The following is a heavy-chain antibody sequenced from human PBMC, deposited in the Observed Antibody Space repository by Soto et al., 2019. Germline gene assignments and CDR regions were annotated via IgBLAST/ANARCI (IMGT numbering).Heavy chain of an antibody. CDR2: IKSKSDGGTS. D-gene: IGHD5-18*01. CDR3: AITAMINRDSSTSFDY. Sequence: GGSRRLSCSASVLTFNNFWMTGVGQAPGKGLEGVGRIKSKSDGGTSDFAAPVKARFTISRDDSKNTVFLEMNSLKSEDTALYYCAITAMINRDSSTSFDYWGRGTQVTVSS. V-gene: IGHV3-15*01. J-gene: IGHJ4*02. CDR1: VLTFNNFW.